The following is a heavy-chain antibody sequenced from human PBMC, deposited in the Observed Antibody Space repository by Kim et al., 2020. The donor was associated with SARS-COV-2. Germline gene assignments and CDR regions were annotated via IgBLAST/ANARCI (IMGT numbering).Heavy chain of an antibody. CDR2: IYTSGST. V-gene: IGHV4-61*02. CDR1: GGSISSGSYY. J-gene: IGHJ6*02. CDR3: ARESGSGVPGYCSGGSCYREDGMDV. Sequence: SETLSLTCTVSGGSISSGSYYWSWIRQPSGKGLEWIGRIYTSGSTNYNPSLNSRVTISVDTSKNQFSLKLSSVTAADTAVYYCARESGSGVPGYCSGGSCYREDGMDVWGQGTTVTVSS. D-gene: IGHD2-15*01.